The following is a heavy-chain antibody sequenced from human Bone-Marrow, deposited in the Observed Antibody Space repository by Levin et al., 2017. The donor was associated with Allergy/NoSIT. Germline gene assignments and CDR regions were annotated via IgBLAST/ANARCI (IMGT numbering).Heavy chain of an antibody. V-gene: IGHV4-31*03. J-gene: IGHJ4*02. CDR1: GGSISSGGYY. Sequence: SETLSLTCTVSGGSISSGGYYWSWIRQHPGKGLEWIGYIYYSGSTYYNPSLKSRVTISVDTSKNQFSLKLSSVTAADTAVYYCARGHCGGDCYSYYFDYWGQGTLVTVSS. CDR2: IYYSGST. D-gene: IGHD2-21*02. CDR3: ARGHCGGDCYSYYFDY.